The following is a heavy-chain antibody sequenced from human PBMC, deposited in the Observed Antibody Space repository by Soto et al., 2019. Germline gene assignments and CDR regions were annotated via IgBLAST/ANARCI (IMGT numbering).Heavy chain of an antibody. CDR3: ARDTAAALYGMDV. Sequence: GASVKVSCKASGYTFTSYGISWVRQAPGQGLEWIGWISAYNDNTNYAQKLQGRVTMTTDTSTSTAYMELRSLRSDDTAVYYCARDTAAALYGMDVWGQGTTVTVSS. CDR1: GYTFTSYG. CDR2: ISAYNDNT. D-gene: IGHD6-13*01. V-gene: IGHV1-18*01. J-gene: IGHJ6*02.